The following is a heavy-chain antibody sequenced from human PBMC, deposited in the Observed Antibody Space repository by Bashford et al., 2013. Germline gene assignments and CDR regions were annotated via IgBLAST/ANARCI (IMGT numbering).Heavy chain of an antibody. V-gene: IGHV4-39*07. CDR3: ARVRRHDCGSFPCYEIRHNDY. D-gene: IGHD2-2*01. Sequence: SETLSLTCTVSGGSINRSTYYWGWIRQSPEKGLEWIGSIYHSGNTYYNASLRSRVTISVDTSKNQFFLNLTSVTAADTAVYYCARVRRHDCGSFPCYEIRHNDYWGRGTLVTVSS. CDR1: GGSINRSTYY. J-gene: IGHJ4*02. CDR2: IYHSGNT.